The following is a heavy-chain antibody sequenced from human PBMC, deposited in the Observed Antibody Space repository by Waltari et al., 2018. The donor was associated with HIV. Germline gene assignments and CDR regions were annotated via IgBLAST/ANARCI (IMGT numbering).Heavy chain of an antibody. CDR3: ARDRGGLRQPRDL. CDR1: GFTFGSFG. CDR2: IWVDGSHK. J-gene: IGHJ5*02. V-gene: IGHV3-33*01. Sequence: QEQLVESGGGVVQPGRSLRLSCAASGFTFGSFGMHWVRQCPGKGMECLAVIWVDGSHKYDAKSVKGRFTISRDNSKNTVYLQMNGARGEDTAVYYCARDRGGLRQPRDLWGQGTLVTVSS. D-gene: IGHD4-17*01.